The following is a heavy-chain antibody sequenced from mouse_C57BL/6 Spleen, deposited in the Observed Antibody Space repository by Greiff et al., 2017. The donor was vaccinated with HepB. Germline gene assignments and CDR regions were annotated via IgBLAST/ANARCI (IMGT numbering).Heavy chain of an antibody. D-gene: IGHD4-1*01. J-gene: IGHJ2*01. Sequence: VQLKESGPGLVKPSQSLSLTCSVTGYSITSGYYWNWIRQFPGNKLEWMGYISYDGSNNYNPSLKNRISITRDTSKNHFFLKLNSVTTKNTATFNCEGVGELEENNFDYGAKAPLSQSPQ. CDR3: EGVGELEENNFDY. CDR2: ISYDGSN. V-gene: IGHV3-6*01. CDR1: GYSITSGYY.